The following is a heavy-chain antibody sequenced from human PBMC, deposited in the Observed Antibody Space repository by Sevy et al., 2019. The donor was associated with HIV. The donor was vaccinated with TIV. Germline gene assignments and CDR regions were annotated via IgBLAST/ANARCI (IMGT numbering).Heavy chain of an antibody. V-gene: IGHV3-21*01. CDR2: ISGISNYI. D-gene: IGHD2-2*02. CDR1: GFTFSSYS. CDR3: ARNNSSITNCYMGDVFDI. J-gene: IGHJ3*02. Sequence: GESLKISCAASGFTFSSYSMNWVRQAPGEGLEWVSSISGISNYIYYADSMKGRFTVSRDNARNSLYLQMNSLRAEDTAVYYCARNNSSITNCYMGDVFDIWGQGTMVTVSS.